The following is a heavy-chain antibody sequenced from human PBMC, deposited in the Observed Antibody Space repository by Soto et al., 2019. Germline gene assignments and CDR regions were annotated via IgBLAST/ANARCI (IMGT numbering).Heavy chain of an antibody. CDR1: GGSISISNW. Sequence: QVQLQESGPGLVKPSETLSLTCAVSGGSISISNWWSWVRQTPGKGLEWIGQIHHSGSTKYSPSLTSRVTMSVDKSKNQCSLKMNSVTAAEKAVYYCARGGYYFYMDVWGKGTTVTVSS. CDR3: ARGGYYFYMDV. V-gene: IGHV4-4*02. J-gene: IGHJ6*03. CDR2: IHHSGST. D-gene: IGHD1-26*01.